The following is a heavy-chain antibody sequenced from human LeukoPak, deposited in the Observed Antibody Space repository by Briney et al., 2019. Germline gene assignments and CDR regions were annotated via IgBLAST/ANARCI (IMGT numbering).Heavy chain of an antibody. CDR1: GGSISSYY. Sequence: SETLSLTCTVSGGSISSYYWSWIRQPPGKGLEWIGYIYYSGSTNYNPSLKSRVTVSVDTSKNQFSLKLSSVTAADTAVYYCARGPEVAAAGTPWGQGTLVTVSS. CDR2: IYYSGST. CDR3: ARGPEVAAAGTP. D-gene: IGHD6-13*01. J-gene: IGHJ5*02. V-gene: IGHV4-59*12.